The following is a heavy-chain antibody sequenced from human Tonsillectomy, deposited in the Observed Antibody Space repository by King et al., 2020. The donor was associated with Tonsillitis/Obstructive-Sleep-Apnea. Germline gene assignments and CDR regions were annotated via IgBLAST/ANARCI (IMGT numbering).Heavy chain of an antibody. D-gene: IGHD6-6*01. J-gene: IGHJ4*02. CDR1: CLNNKKYS. CDR3: AEEIYRSWSKSLDY. V-gene: IGHV3-9*01. CDR2: ISCNSGSI. Sequence: LSISYAVFCLNNKKYSMHCVRQAPGKGLEWFSGISCNSGSIGYADSVKGRFTIARDNPKNSLYLQMNSLRAEDRAVYYCAEEIYRSWSKSLDYWGQGNLVNVSS.